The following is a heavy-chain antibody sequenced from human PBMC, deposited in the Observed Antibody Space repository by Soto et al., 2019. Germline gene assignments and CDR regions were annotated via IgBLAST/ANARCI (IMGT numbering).Heavy chain of an antibody. CDR2: ISSDGSDK. D-gene: IGHD2-2*01. J-gene: IGHJ4*02. CDR1: GLTFSRYG. V-gene: IGHV3-30*18. Sequence: QVQLVESGGGVVQPGRSLRLSCAVSGLTFSRYGMHWVRQAPGKGLEWVAVISSDGSDKYYVDSVKGRFTISRDNSKNTLYLQMNSLTADDTAVHYCAKDRSTSWAFDYWGQGTLVTVSS. CDR3: AKDRSTSWAFDY.